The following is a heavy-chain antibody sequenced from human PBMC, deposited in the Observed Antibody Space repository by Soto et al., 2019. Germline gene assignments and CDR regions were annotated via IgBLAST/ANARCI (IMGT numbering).Heavy chain of an antibody. V-gene: IGHV3-30*18. CDR2: VSHDGRNT. J-gene: IGHJ4*02. D-gene: IGHD6-19*01. CDR1: GFTFSDYA. CDR3: AKGGRQWLVTSDFNY. Sequence: VQLVESGGGVVQPGRSLRLSCAASGFTFSDYAMHWVRQAPGKGLEWVAVVSHDGRNTHYADSVKGRFTISRDSSKNPVSLAMTSLRAEHTAVYYCAKGGRQWLVTSDFNYWGQGALVSVSS.